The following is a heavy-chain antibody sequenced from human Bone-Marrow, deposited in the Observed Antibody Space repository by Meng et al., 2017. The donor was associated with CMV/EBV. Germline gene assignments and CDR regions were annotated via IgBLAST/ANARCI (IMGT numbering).Heavy chain of an antibody. J-gene: IGHJ4*02. CDR2: ISSSSSYI. Sequence: GESLKISCAASGFTFSSYSMNWVRQAPGKGLEWVSSISSSSSYIYYADSVKGRFTISRDNAKNSLYLQMNSLRAEDTAVYYCARCRYCSSTSCYCYFDYWGQGNLVTVSS. CDR3: ARCRYCSSTSCYCYFDY. V-gene: IGHV3-21*01. D-gene: IGHD2-2*01. CDR1: GFTFSSYS.